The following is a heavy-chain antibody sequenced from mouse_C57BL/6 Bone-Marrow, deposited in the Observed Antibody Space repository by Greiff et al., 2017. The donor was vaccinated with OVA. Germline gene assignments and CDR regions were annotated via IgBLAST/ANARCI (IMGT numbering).Heavy chain of an antibody. J-gene: IGHJ3*01. CDR3: ARTGFAY. V-gene: IGHV1-64*01. CDR2: IHPNSGST. CDR1: GYTFTSYW. Sequence: QVQLQQPGAELVKPGASVKLSCKASGYTFTSYWMHWVKQRPGQGLEWIGMIHPNSGSTNYNEKFKSKATLTVDKSSSPAYMHLSSLTSEDSADYYCARTGFAYWGQGTLVTVSA.